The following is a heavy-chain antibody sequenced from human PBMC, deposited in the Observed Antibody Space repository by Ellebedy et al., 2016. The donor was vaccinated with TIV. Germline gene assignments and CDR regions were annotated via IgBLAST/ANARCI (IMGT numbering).Heavy chain of an antibody. CDR2: IIPIFGTT. V-gene: IGHV1-69*13. D-gene: IGHD6-13*01. J-gene: IGHJ5*02. CDR1: GGTFSNYA. Sequence: AASVKVSCKASGGTFSNYAISWVRQAPGQGLEWMGGIIPIFGTTDYAQRFQGRVTITADEATNTAYLELRSLKSEDTAMYYCARGGSSSWYENKWFEPWGQGTLVTVSS. CDR3: ARGGSSSWYENKWFEP.